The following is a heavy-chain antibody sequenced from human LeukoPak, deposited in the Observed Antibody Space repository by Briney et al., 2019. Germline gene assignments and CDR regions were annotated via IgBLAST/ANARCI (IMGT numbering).Heavy chain of an antibody. V-gene: IGHV3-66*01. CDR2: IYSGGST. Sequence: GGSLRLSCAASGFTVSSNYMSWVRQAPGKGLEWVSVIYSGGSTYYAGSVKGRFTISRDNSKNTLYLQMNSLRAEDTAVYYCARGYSSRSIFDYWGQGTLVTVSS. CDR3: ARGYSSRSIFDY. D-gene: IGHD6-13*01. CDR1: GFTVSSNY. J-gene: IGHJ4*02.